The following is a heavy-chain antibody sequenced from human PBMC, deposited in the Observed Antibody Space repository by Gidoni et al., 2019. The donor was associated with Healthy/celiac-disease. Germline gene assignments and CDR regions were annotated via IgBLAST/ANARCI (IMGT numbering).Heavy chain of an antibody. D-gene: IGHD3-22*01. CDR2: IKSEGSST. V-gene: IGHV3-74*01. CDR3: ARTVKSHNWFDP. J-gene: IGHJ5*02. CDR1: AFTFSRYW. Sequence: EVQLVESGGGFVPPGWSLRLSCAAPAFTFSRYWMHWVRQAPGKGLVWVSRIKSEGSSTSYADSVKGRFTIYRDNAKNTLYLQMNSLRAEDTAVYYCARTVKSHNWFDPWGQGTLVTVSS.